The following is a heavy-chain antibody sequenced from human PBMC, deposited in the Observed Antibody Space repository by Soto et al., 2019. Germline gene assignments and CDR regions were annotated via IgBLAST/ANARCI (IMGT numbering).Heavy chain of an antibody. CDR2: IYGSGGGT. CDR1: GFTFSTYS. J-gene: IGHJ4*02. CDR3: AKDSRVEGYWDFDY. D-gene: IGHD1-26*01. V-gene: IGHV3-23*01. Sequence: EVQLLESGGGLVQPGGSLKLSCAASGFTFSTYSMNWVRQAPGKGLEWVSGIYGSGGGTFYADSVKGRFTISRDNSKNTVYLQMTSLRAEDTAVDYCAKDSRVEGYWDFDYWGQGTLVTVSS.